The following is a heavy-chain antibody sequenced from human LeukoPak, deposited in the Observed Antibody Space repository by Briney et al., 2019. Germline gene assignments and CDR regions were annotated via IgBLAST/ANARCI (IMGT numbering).Heavy chain of an antibody. D-gene: IGHD3-10*01. CDR1: GFIFDDYG. CDR3: ARRVGYYGSGNYFYYMDV. CDR2: ISSNGGNT. Sequence: PGGSLRLSCAASGFIFDDYGMSWVRQAPGKGLEYVSAISSNGGNTNYANFVKGRFTISRDNSKNTLYLQMGSLRAEDMAVYYCARRVGYYGSGNYFYYMDVWGKGTTVTVSS. J-gene: IGHJ6*03. V-gene: IGHV3-64*01.